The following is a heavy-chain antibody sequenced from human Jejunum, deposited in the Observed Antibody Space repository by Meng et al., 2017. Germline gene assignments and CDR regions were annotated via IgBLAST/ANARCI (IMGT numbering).Heavy chain of an antibody. CDR3: ARDPTSVVPVAIRNWFDP. CDR2: IYYSGST. CDR1: VGSLSISGYY. V-gene: IGHV4-39*07. J-gene: IGHJ5*02. D-gene: IGHD2-2*01. Sequence: HRRRTRTGPGLVKPSETLPLTGTVAVGSLSISGYYWGWIRQPPGKGLEWIGSIYYSGSTYYNPSLKSRVSISVDTSKNQFSLKLSSVTAADTALYYCARDPTSVVPVAIRNWFDPWGQGTLVTVSS.